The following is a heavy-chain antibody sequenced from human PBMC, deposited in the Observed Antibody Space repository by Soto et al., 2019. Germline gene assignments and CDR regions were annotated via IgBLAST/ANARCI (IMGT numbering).Heavy chain of an antibody. D-gene: IGHD6-13*01. V-gene: IGHV3-23*01. CDR1: GFTFSSYA. CDR3: ARLGIAAFDI. J-gene: IGHJ3*02. CDR2: ISGSGGST. Sequence: GGSLILSCAASGFTFSSYAMSWVRQAPGKGLEWVSAISGSGGSTYYADSVKGRFTISRDNSKNTLYLQMNGLRAEDTAVYYCARLGIAAFDIWGQGTMVTVSS.